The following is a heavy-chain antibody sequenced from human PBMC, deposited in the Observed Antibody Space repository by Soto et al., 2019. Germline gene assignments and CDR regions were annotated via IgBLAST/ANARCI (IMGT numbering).Heavy chain of an antibody. V-gene: IGHV3-7*01. CDR1: GFSIRPHW. J-gene: IGHJ3*01. Sequence: PGGSLRLSCVASGFSIRPHWLTWVRQAPGKGLEWVAEINQDGTAKYYVDFVEGRFTISRDNAKSSLYLQMNSLRVEDTAMYYCADFSGTWGQGTVVTVS. CDR3: ADFSGT. CDR2: INQDGTAK. D-gene: IGHD6-25*01.